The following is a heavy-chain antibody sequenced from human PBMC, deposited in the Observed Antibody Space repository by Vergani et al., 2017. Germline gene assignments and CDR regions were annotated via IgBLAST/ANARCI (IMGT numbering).Heavy chain of an antibody. D-gene: IGHD1-14*01. Sequence: EVQLLESGGGLVQPGGSLRLSCAASGFTFSRYAMSWVRQAPGKGLEWVSAISGSGGSTYYADSVKGRFTISRDNSKNTLYLQMNSLRAEDTAVYYCARDLRLLYNRFDPWGQGTLVTVSS. CDR3: ARDLRLLYNRFDP. J-gene: IGHJ5*02. CDR1: GFTFSRYA. CDR2: ISGSGGST. V-gene: IGHV3-23*01.